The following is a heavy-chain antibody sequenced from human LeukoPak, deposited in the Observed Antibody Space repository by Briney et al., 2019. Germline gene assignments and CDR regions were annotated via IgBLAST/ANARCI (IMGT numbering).Heavy chain of an antibody. Sequence: PSETLSLTCTLAGGSLSSSTYNWGWIRQPPGKGLEWIGSVYYTGITYYNPSVESRVTISVDTSKNHFSLELNSVTAADTGVYFCARQVRSPVVMFMDVWGKGTTVIVSS. CDR2: VYYTGIT. CDR3: ARQVRSPVVMFMDV. CDR1: GGSLSSSTYN. D-gene: IGHD3-22*01. J-gene: IGHJ6*03. V-gene: IGHV4-39*01.